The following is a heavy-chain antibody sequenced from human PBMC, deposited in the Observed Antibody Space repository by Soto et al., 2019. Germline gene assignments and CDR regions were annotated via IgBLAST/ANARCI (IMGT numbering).Heavy chain of an antibody. CDR1: GGTFSSYT. V-gene: IGHV1-2*04. Sequence: GASVKVSCKASGGTFSSYTISWVRQAPGQGLEWMGWINPNSGGTNYAQKFQGWVTMTRDTSISTAYMELSRLRSDDTAVYYCARGGSLWFGELSAYYHGMDVWGQGTTVTVSS. D-gene: IGHD3-10*01. CDR2: INPNSGGT. CDR3: ARGGSLWFGELSAYYHGMDV. J-gene: IGHJ6*02.